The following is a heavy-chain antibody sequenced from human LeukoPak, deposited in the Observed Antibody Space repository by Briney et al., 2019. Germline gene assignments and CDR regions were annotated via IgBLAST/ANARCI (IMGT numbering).Heavy chain of an antibody. CDR1: GFTFSDYY. V-gene: IGHV3-11*01. D-gene: IGHD3-22*01. CDR2: ISSSGNII. J-gene: IGHJ4*02. CDR3: AKDIGDYYDSSGFWGYFDY. Sequence: PGGSLRLSCAASGFTFSDYYMTWIRQAPGKGLEWVSYISSSGNIIYYADSVKGRFTISRDNAKNSLYLQMNSLRAEDTALYYCAKDIGDYYDSSGFWGYFDYWGQGTLVTVSS.